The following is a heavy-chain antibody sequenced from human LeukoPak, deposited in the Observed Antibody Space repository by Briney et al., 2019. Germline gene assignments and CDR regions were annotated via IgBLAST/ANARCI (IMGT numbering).Heavy chain of an antibody. CDR3: ARCPTSSGPDI. J-gene: IGHJ3*02. CDR2: IDSSSSYI. V-gene: IGHV3-21*01. Sequence: GGSLRLSCAASGFTFDDYAMHWVRQAPGKGLEWVSSIDSSSSYIYYADSMKGRFTISRDNAKNSLYLQMNSLRAEDTAVYYCARCPTSSGPDIWGQGTMVTVSS. CDR1: GFTFDDYA. D-gene: IGHD3-3*01.